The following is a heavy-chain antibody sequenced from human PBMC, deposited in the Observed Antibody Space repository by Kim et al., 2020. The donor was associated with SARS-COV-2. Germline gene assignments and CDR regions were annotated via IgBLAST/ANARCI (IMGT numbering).Heavy chain of an antibody. CDR3: ARRAPAASWFDP. V-gene: IGHV4-59*08. CDR2: IYYSGST. CDR1: GGSISSYY. Sequence: SETLSLTCTVSGGSISSYYWSWIRQPPGKGLEWIGYIYYSGSTNYNPSLKSRVTISVDTSKNQFSLKLSSVTAADTAVYYCARRAPAASWFDPWGQGTLV. J-gene: IGHJ5*02. D-gene: IGHD2-2*01.